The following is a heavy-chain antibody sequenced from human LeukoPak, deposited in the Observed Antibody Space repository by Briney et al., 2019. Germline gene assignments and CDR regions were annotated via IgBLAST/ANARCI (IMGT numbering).Heavy chain of an antibody. J-gene: IGHJ4*02. CDR1: GFTFSSYA. CDR3: AKIDSGGSCYGY. Sequence: GSLRLSCAASGFTFSSYAMSWVRQAPREGLEWVSAISGSGGTTYYANSVKGRFTISRDNSKNTLYLQMNSLRVEDTAVYYCAKIDSGGSCYGYWGQGTLVTVSS. D-gene: IGHD2-15*01. V-gene: IGHV3-23*01. CDR2: ISGSGGTT.